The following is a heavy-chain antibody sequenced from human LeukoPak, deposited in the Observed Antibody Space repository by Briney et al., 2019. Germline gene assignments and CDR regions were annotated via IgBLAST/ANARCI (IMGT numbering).Heavy chain of an antibody. D-gene: IGHD3-9*01. J-gene: IGHJ4*02. CDR3: ARGGLYYDILTGYLPFDY. V-gene: IGHV6-1*01. CDR2: TYYRSKWYN. CDR1: GDSVSSNSAA. Sequence: SQTLSLTCAISGDSVSSNSAAWNWIRQSPSRGLEWLGRTYYRSKWYNDYAVSVKSRITINPDTSKNQFSLQLNSVTPEDTAVYYCARGGLYYDILTGYLPFDYWGQGTLVTVSS.